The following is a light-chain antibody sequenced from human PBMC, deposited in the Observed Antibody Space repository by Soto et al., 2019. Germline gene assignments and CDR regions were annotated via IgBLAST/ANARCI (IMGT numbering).Light chain of an antibody. J-gene: IGKJ1*01. CDR3: QQYGSSRWT. CDR1: QSVSSNY. CDR2: GAS. Sequence: EIVMTQSPATLSVSPGGRATLSCRASQSVSSNYVAWYQQKPGQAPRLLVYGASGRATGIPDRFSGSGSGTDFTLTISRLEPEDFAVYYCQQYGSSRWTFGQGTKVDIK. V-gene: IGKV3-20*01.